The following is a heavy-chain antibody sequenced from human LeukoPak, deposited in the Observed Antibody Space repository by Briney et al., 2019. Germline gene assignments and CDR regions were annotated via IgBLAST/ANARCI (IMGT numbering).Heavy chain of an antibody. CDR1: GFTFSSYA. CDR3: AKNEFGYYYDSSGYSPFDY. D-gene: IGHD3-22*01. V-gene: IGHV3-23*01. CDR2: ISGSGGST. J-gene: IGHJ4*02. Sequence: GGSLRLSCAASGFTFSSYAMSWVRQAPGKGLEWVSAISGSGGSTYYADSVKGRFTISRDNSKNTLYLQMNSLRAEDTAVYYCAKNEFGYYYDSSGYSPFDYWGQGTLVTVSS.